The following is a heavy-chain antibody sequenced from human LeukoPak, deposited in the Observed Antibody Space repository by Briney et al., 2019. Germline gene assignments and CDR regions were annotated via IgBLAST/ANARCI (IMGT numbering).Heavy chain of an antibody. J-gene: IGHJ4*02. Sequence: GGSLRLSCAASGFTFSSFWMGWVRQAPGKGLEGVANIMQGGSLKYYVVSVKGRFTISRDNAKNSLYLQMNSLRAEDTAVYYCARQYSSSWYYFDYWGQGTLVTVSS. CDR1: GFTFSSFW. V-gene: IGHV3-7*01. CDR2: IMQGGSLK. CDR3: ARQYSSSWYYFDY. D-gene: IGHD6-13*01.